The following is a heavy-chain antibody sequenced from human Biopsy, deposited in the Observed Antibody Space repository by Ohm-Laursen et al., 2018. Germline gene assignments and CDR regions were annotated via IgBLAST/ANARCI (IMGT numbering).Heavy chain of an antibody. V-gene: IGHV3-23*01. D-gene: IGHD4-23*01. CDR2: ITGSGGST. CDR3: AKWAGHDYDRNPANDPFDM. CDR1: GFTFSIYA. Sequence: SLRLSCAASGFTFSIYAMSWVRQAPGKGPEWVSAITGSGGSTFYADSVKGRFTISRDNSKNTLHLQMNSLRAEDTAVYYCAKWAGHDYDRNPANDPFDMWGQGTVVTVSS. J-gene: IGHJ3*02.